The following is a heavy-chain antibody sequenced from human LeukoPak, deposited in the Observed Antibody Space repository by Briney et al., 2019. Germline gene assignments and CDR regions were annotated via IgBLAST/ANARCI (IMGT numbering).Heavy chain of an antibody. J-gene: IGHJ6*03. Sequence: GGSLRLSCAASGFTVSSNYMSWVRQAPGKRLEWVSVIYSGGSTYYADSVKGRFTISRDNSKNTLYLQMNSLRAEDTAVYYCARGVDCSSTSCYWSATYYYYYMDVWGKGTTVTISS. CDR2: IYSGGST. D-gene: IGHD2-2*01. V-gene: IGHV3-66*01. CDR3: ARGVDCSSTSCYWSATYYYYYMDV. CDR1: GFTVSSNY.